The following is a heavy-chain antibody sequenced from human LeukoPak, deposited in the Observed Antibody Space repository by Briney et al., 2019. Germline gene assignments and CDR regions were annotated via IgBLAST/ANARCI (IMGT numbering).Heavy chain of an antibody. CDR2: ISAYNGNT. CDR1: GYTFTSYG. J-gene: IGHJ4*02. V-gene: IGHV1-18*01. Sequence: ASVKVSCKASGYTFTSYGISWVRQAPGQGLEWMGWISAYNGNTNYAQKLQGRVTMTTDTSTSTAYMELRSLRSDDTAVYYCARDLTSPRYCSGGSCSPFDYWGQGTLVTVSS. CDR3: ARDLTSPRYCSGGSCSPFDY. D-gene: IGHD2-15*01.